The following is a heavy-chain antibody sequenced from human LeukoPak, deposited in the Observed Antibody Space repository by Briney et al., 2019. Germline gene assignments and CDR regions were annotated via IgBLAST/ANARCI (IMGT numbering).Heavy chain of an antibody. CDR1: GYTFTSCG. J-gene: IGHJ4*02. V-gene: IGHV1-18*01. CDR3: ARDQGDAYCGGDCYPYYFDY. Sequence: ASVKVSCKASGYTFTSCGISWVRQAPGQGLEWMGWISAYNGNTNYAQKLQGRVTMTTDTSTSTAYMELRSLRSDDTAVYYCARDQGDAYCGGDCYPYYFDYWGQGTLVTVSS. D-gene: IGHD2-21*02. CDR2: ISAYNGNT.